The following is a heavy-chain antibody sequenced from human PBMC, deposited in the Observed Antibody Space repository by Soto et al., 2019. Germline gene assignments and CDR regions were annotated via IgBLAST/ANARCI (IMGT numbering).Heavy chain of an antibody. V-gene: IGHV3-23*01. CDR2: ISGSGGST. J-gene: IGHJ6*02. CDR1: GFTFSSYA. D-gene: IGHD3-9*01. CDR3: AKDLTGSYYDILTGQV. Sequence: PGGSLRLSCAASGFTFSSYAMSWVRQAPGKGLEWVSAISGSGGSTYYADSVKGRFTISRDNSKNTLYLQMNSLRVEDTAVYYCAKDLTGSYYDILTGQVWGQGTTVTVSS.